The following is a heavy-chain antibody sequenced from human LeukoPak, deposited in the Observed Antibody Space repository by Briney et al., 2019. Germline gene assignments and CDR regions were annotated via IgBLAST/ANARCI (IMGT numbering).Heavy chain of an antibody. V-gene: IGHV3-23*01. Sequence: GGSLRLSCAASGFTFSSYAMNWVRQTPGKGLEWVSGISHSGATTYYADSVKGRFTISRDNSKNTLHLQMNSLKAEDTAVYFCAKAPPPYCSGGSCFDAFDIWGQGTMVTVSS. CDR2: ISHSGATT. CDR3: AKAPPPYCSGGSCFDAFDI. CDR1: GFTFSSYA. J-gene: IGHJ3*02. D-gene: IGHD2-15*01.